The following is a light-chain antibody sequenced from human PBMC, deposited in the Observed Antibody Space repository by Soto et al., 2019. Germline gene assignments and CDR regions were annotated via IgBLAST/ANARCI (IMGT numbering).Light chain of an antibody. CDR2: DAS. Sequence: EVVLTQSPATLSLSPGERATLSCRASQTIGNSFLAWYQQKPGQAPRLLISDASRRATGIPDRFSGSGSGTDFARTISRLEPEDFGVYYCQLYVTSAGFTFGPGTKVDIK. V-gene: IGKV3-20*01. CDR1: QTIGNSF. CDR3: QLYVTSAGFT. J-gene: IGKJ3*01.